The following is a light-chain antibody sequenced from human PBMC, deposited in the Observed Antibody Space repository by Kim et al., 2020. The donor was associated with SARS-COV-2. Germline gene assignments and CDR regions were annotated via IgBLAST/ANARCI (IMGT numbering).Light chain of an antibody. V-gene: IGLV3-19*01. J-gene: IGLJ7*01. CDR1: SLRNYY. CDR3: KSRDSSVNSVGV. Sequence: GQTVRSTCQGDSLRNYYAKWYQQKPGQAPVLVIHGKNNRPSGIPDRFSGSYSGNTASLTITGAQAEDEATYYCKSRDSSVNSVGVFGGGTQLTVL. CDR2: GKN.